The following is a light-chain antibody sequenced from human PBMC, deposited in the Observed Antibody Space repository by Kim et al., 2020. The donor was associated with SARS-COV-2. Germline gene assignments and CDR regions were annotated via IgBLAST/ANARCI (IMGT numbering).Light chain of an antibody. J-gene: IGLJ2*01. CDR2: GNN. Sequence: QSVLTQPPSVSGAPGQTVTISCTGSRSSIGAGYDVQWYYQVRGTSPKVLIYGNNNRPSGVPDRFSGSKSGSSASLAITGLQAEDEGDYYCQSYDNSLSGSVVFGGGTQLTVL. V-gene: IGLV1-40*01. CDR3: QSYDNSLSGSVV. CDR1: RSSIGAGYD.